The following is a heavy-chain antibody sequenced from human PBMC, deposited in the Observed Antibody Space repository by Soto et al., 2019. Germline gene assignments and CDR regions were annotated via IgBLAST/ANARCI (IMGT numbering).Heavy chain of an antibody. D-gene: IGHD3-10*01. CDR3: ARDRSSLNAFDI. Sequence: EEQLVESGGGLVQPGGSLRLSCAASGFTFSNYWMSWVRQAPGKGLEWVANIKQDGSEKYYVDSVKGRFTISRDNAKKSLYLQMDSLRAGDTAVYYCARDRSSLNAFDIWGQGAMVTVSS. CDR1: GFTFSNYW. V-gene: IGHV3-7*01. J-gene: IGHJ3*02. CDR2: IKQDGSEK.